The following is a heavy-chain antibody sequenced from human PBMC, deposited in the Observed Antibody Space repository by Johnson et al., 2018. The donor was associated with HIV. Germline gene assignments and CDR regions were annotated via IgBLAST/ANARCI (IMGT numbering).Heavy chain of an antibody. J-gene: IGHJ3*02. V-gene: IGHV3-30-3*01. Sequence: QVQLVESGGGVVQPGRSLRLSCAASGFTFSSYAMHWVRQAPGKGLEWVAVISYDGSNKYYADSVKGRFTISRDNSKNTLYLQMNSLRTEDTAVYYCARALGVGATAYDAFDICGQGTMVTVSS. CDR3: ARALGVGATAYDAFDI. CDR1: GFTFSSYA. CDR2: ISYDGSNK. D-gene: IGHD1-26*01.